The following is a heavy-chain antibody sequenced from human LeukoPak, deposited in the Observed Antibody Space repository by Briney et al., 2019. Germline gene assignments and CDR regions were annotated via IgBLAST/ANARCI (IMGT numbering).Heavy chain of an antibody. CDR3: ARDRGSGIDY. Sequence: PSETLPLTCTVSTGSMRDYFWSWIRQPAGKGLEWVGRIYTSGTTSYNASLKSRVTMSVDTSKNQFSLKLSSVTAADTAVYYCARDRGSGIDYWGQGTLVTVSS. CDR2: IYTSGTT. D-gene: IGHD3-10*01. J-gene: IGHJ4*02. CDR1: TGSMRDYF. V-gene: IGHV4-4*07.